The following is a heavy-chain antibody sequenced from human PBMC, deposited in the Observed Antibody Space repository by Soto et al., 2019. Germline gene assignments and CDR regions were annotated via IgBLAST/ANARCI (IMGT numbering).Heavy chain of an antibody. CDR1: GYTFTSYY. D-gene: IGHD3-22*01. Sequence: QVQLVQSGAEVKKPGASVKVSCKASGYTFTSYYMHWVRQAPGQGLEWMGIINPSGGSTSYAQKFQGRVTMTRETSTSTVYMELSSLRSEDTAVYYCAREGADYDSSGYSRWYFDLWGRGTLVTVSS. CDR2: INPSGGST. J-gene: IGHJ2*01. V-gene: IGHV1-46*01. CDR3: AREGADYDSSGYSRWYFDL.